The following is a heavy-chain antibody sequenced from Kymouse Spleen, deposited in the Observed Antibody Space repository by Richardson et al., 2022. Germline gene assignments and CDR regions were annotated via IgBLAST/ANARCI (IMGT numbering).Heavy chain of an antibody. CDR2: ISGSGGST. CDR1: GFTFSSYA. D-gene: IGHD2-8*01. CDR3: AKGEDIVLMVYANFDY. Sequence: EVQLVESGGGLVQPGGSLRLSCAASGFTFSSYAMSWVRQAPGKGLEWVSAISGSGGSTYYADSVKGRFTISRDNSKNTLYLQMNSLRAEDTAVYYCAKGEDIVLMVYANFDYWGQGTLVTVSS. J-gene: IGHJ4*02. V-gene: IGHV3-23*04.